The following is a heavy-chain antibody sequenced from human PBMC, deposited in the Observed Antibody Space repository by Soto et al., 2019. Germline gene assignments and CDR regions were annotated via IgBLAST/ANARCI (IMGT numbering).Heavy chain of an antibody. CDR1: GDSISSSHW. Sequence: QVQLQESGPGLVKPSGTLPLTCTVSGDSISSSHWWSWVRQPPGKGLEWIGEIFHSGSTHYNPSLKSRITISVDKSKKQFSLRLTSVTAADTAVYYCAKDPPIDTWGEGTLVTVSS. CDR2: IFHSGST. J-gene: IGHJ5*02. CDR3: AKDPPIDT. V-gene: IGHV4-4*02.